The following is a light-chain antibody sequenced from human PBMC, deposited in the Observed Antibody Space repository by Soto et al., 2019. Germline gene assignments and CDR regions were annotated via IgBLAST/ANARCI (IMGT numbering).Light chain of an antibody. CDR1: QSLLHSDRKTY. Sequence: DVVMTQTPLSLSVTPGQPASISSKSTQSLLHSDRKTYFYWYLQKPGRPPQFLIYEVSNHFSGVPDRFSGSGSGTDFTLTITRLEPEDFAVYYCQQYGSSPPLAFGPGTKVDIK. CDR2: EVS. J-gene: IGKJ3*01. V-gene: IGKV2D-29*01. CDR3: QQYGSSPPLA.